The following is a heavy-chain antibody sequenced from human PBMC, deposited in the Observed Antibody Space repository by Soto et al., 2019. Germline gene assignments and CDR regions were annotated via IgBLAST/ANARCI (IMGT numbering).Heavy chain of an antibody. J-gene: IGHJ4*02. CDR2: IYYSGST. Sequence: SETLSLTCTVSGGSISSYYWSWIRQPPGKGLEWIGYIYYSGSTNYNPSLKSRVTISVDTSKNQFSLKLSSVTAADTAVYYCARDRSSGVAAAGNFDYWGQGTLVTVS. V-gene: IGHV4-59*01. CDR3: ARDRSSGVAAAGNFDY. D-gene: IGHD6-13*01. CDR1: GGSISSYY.